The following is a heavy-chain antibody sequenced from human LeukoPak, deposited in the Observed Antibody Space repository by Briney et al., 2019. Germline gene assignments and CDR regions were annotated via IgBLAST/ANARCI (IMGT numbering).Heavy chain of an antibody. V-gene: IGHV1-8*01. CDR1: GCTFIGYD. J-gene: IGHJ4*02. D-gene: IGHD2-15*01. CDR3: ARGAPGSYCSGGSCPYFDY. CDR2: MNPNTGNT. Sequence: GASVKVSCKASGCTFIGYDINWVRQATGQGLEWMGWMNPNTGNTGYAQKFRGRVTMTRSTSISTASMELSSLTSEDTALYYCARGAPGSYCSGGSCPYFDYWGQGTLVSVSS.